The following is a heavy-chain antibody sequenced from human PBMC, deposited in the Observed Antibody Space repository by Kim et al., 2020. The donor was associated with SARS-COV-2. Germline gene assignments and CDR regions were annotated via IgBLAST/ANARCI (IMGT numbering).Heavy chain of an antibody. J-gene: IGHJ4*02. CDR1: GFTFSSYG. Sequence: GGSLRLSCAASGFTFSSYGMHWVRQAPGKGLEWVAVISYDGSNKYYADSVKGRFTISRDNSKNTLYLQMNSLRAEDTAVYYCARELTDGDYDYWGQGTLVTVSS. CDR2: ISYDGSNK. CDR3: ARELTDGDYDY. D-gene: IGHD4-17*01. V-gene: IGHV3-33*05.